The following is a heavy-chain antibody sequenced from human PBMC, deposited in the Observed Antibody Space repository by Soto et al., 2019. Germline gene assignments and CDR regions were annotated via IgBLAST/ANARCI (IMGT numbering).Heavy chain of an antibody. Sequence: SQTLSLTCAISGDSVSSNSAAWNWIRQSPSRGLEWLGRTYYRSKWYNEYAVSVKSRITINPDTSKNQFSLQLNSVTPEDTAVYYCARDGIAAAGTRGYYYYYMDVWGKGTTVTVSS. CDR3: ARDGIAAAGTRGYYYYYMDV. V-gene: IGHV6-1*01. D-gene: IGHD6-13*01. J-gene: IGHJ6*03. CDR1: GDSVSSNSAA. CDR2: TYYRSKWYN.